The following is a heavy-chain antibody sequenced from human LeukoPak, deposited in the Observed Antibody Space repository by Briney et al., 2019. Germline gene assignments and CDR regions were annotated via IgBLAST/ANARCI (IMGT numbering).Heavy chain of an antibody. CDR2: ISGSGGST. Sequence: PGGSLRLSCAASGFTLSSYAMSWVRQTPGKGLAWVSPISGSGGSTYYADSVKGRFTISRDNSKNTLYLQMNSLRAVDTAVYYCANVLDYDFWSGLYYFDYWGQGTLVTVSS. J-gene: IGHJ4*02. V-gene: IGHV3-23*01. CDR1: GFTLSSYA. CDR3: ANVLDYDFWSGLYYFDY. D-gene: IGHD3-3*01.